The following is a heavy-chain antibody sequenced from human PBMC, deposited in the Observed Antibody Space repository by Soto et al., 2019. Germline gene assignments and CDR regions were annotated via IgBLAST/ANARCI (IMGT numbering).Heavy chain of an antibody. D-gene: IGHD3-22*01. CDR3: ARERPYYYDSSGSLGY. J-gene: IGHJ4*02. Sequence: GGSLTLSCAASGFTFSSYWMHWVRQARGKWLVWVSRINSYGSSTSYAASVKGRFTISRDNAKNTLYLQMNSLRAEDTAVYYCARERPYYYDSSGSLGYWGQGTLVTVSS. CDR1: GFTFSSYW. V-gene: IGHV3-74*01. CDR2: INSYGSST.